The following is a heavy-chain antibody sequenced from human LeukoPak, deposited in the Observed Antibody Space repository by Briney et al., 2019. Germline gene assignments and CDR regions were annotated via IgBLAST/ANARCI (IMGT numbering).Heavy chain of an antibody. CDR2: ISSSSSYI. D-gene: IGHD5-12*01. J-gene: IGHJ4*02. CDR3: ARAIVAATGFDY. Sequence: GGSLRLSCAASGFTFSGYSMNWVRQAPGKGLEWVSSISSSSSYIYYADSVKGRFTISRDNAKNSLYLQMNSLRAEDTAVYYCARAIVAATGFDYWGQGTLVTVSS. CDR1: GFTFSGYS. V-gene: IGHV3-21*01.